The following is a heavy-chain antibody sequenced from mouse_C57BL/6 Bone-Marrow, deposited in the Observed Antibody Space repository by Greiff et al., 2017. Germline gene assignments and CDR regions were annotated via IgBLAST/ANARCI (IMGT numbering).Heavy chain of an antibody. J-gene: IGHJ2*01. Sequence: EAKLVESGGGLVQPGGSLSLSCAASGFTFTDYYMSWVRQPPGKALEWLGFIRNKANGYTTEYSASVKGRFTISRDNSQSILYLQMNALRAEDSATYYCARSPSHSDDFDYWGQGTTLTVSS. CDR2: IRNKANGYTT. V-gene: IGHV7-3*01. CDR3: ARSPSHSDDFDY. D-gene: IGHD6-1*01. CDR1: GFTFTDYY.